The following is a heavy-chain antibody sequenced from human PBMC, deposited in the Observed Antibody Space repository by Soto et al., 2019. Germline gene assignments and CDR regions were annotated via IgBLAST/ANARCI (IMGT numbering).Heavy chain of an antibody. Sequence: EVQMLESGGGLVQPGGSLRLSCAASGSTLSSYAMSWARQAPGKGLEWASGFSDSGGITYYADSEKGPFTISRHNSKNTLYLQMNSLRAKDTAVYYCARVSLGASTFAYHHYYGMDGWGQGTTVTVTS. CDR2: FSDSGGIT. CDR1: GSTLSSYA. V-gene: IGHV3-23*01. D-gene: IGHD1-26*01. J-gene: IGHJ6*02. CDR3: ARVSLGASTFAYHHYYGMDG.